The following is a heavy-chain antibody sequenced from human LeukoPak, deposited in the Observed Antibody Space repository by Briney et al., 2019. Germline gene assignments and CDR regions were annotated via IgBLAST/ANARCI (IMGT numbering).Heavy chain of an antibody. V-gene: IGHV5-51*01. CDR2: IYPGDSDT. CDR3: ARRRGYGYNPYTPLDY. J-gene: IGHJ4*02. D-gene: IGHD5-18*01. CDR1: GNSFISFW. Sequence: GESLKISCNGSGNSFISFWIAWVRQMPGKGLEWMGIIYPGDSDTRYSPSFQGQVTISADKSISTAYLQWSSLKASDTAMYYCARRRGYGYNPYTPLDYWGQGTLVTVSS.